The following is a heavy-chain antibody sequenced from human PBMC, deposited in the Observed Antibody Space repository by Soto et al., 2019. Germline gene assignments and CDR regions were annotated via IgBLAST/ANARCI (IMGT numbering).Heavy chain of an antibody. D-gene: IGHD3-16*01. CDR2: ISSGGSFI. J-gene: IGHJ6*02. V-gene: IGHV3-11*01. CDR1: GFTFSDYY. CDR3: ARHRYYEGSVPGYGMDV. Sequence: QVQLVESGGGLVKPGGSLRLSCAASGFTFSDYYMSWIRQAPGKGLEYISYISSGGSFIYYADSVKGRFTISRDTAKTSLYLQMNSLRAEDTALYYCARHRYYEGSVPGYGMDVWGQGTTVTLSS.